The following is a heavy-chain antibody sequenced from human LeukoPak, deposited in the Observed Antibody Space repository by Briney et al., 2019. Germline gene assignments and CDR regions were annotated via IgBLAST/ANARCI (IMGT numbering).Heavy chain of an antibody. CDR1: GGSISSSSYY. CDR2: IYYSGST. Sequence: PSETLSLTCTVSGGSISSSSYYWGWIRQPPGKGLEWIRSIYYSGSTYYNPSLKSRVTISVDTSKNQFSLKLSSVTAADTAVYYCARLDSGGRIVVVPAAIGNRVDVWGKGTTVTVSS. D-gene: IGHD2-2*02. V-gene: IGHV4-39*01. CDR3: ARLDSGGRIVVVPAAIGNRVDV. J-gene: IGHJ6*04.